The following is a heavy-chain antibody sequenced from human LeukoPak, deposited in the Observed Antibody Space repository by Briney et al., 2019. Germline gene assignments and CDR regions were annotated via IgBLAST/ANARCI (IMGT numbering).Heavy chain of an antibody. D-gene: IGHD6-13*01. CDR3: ASIAAGGSNFDY. Sequence: GGSLSLSCAASGFTFSSYAMHWLRQAPGKGLGRVTVISYDGSNKYYADSEKGRFTISRDNSKYTLYLQMNSMSAEDTAVYYYASIAAGGSNFDYWGQGTLVTVSS. CDR2: ISYDGSNK. V-gene: IGHV3-30*04. CDR1: GFTFSSYA. J-gene: IGHJ4*02.